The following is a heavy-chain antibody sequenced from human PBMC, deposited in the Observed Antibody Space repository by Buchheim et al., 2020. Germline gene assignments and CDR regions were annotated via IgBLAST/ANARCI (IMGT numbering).Heavy chain of an antibody. J-gene: IGHJ4*02. Sequence: EVQLVESGGGLVQPGGSLRLSCAASGFTFSSYWMSWVRQAPGKGLEWVANIKQDGSEKYYVDSVKGRFTISRDNAKNSLYLQMNSLRAEDTAVYYCARAHTLRQLWLPLFDYWGQGTL. CDR2: IKQDGSEK. D-gene: IGHD5-18*01. CDR1: GFTFSSYW. V-gene: IGHV3-7*01. CDR3: ARAHTLRQLWLPLFDY.